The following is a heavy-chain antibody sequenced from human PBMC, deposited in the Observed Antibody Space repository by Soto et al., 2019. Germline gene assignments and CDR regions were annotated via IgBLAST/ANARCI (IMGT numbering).Heavy chain of an antibody. CDR1: GGSVSGYY. CDR2: VQYTGTT. CDR3: ARHSSAHFDY. V-gene: IGHV4-59*08. J-gene: IGHJ4*02. Sequence: QVQLQESGPGLLKPSEPLSLTCTVSGGSVSGYYWSWIRQPPGKGLEWIAYVQYTGTTNYNPSLKSRVTISIDTSNNQFSLRLTSVTAADTASYYCARHSSAHFDYWGQGTLVTVSS.